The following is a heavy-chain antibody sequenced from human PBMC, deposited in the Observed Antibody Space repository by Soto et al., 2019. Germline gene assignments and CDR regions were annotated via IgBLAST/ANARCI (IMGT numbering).Heavy chain of an antibody. CDR1: GLNVSNNY. D-gene: IGHD3-22*01. Sequence: PGGSLRLSCAACGLNVSNNYMNWVRQAQGKGLEWVSFLDSGGSTYYSDSAKGRFTISRDNSKNTLYLQMNSLRAQDTAVYYCAISXYYFDGSDYHDAFDIWGQGTMVTVSS. CDR2: LDSGGST. J-gene: IGHJ3*02. CDR3: AISXYYFDGSDYHDAFDI. V-gene: IGHV3-66*01.